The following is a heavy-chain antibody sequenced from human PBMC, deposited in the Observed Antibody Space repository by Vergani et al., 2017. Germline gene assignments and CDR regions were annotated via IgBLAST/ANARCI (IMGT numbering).Heavy chain of an antibody. CDR1: GAPISYWC. J-gene: IGHJ4*02. D-gene: IGHD7-27*01. CDR2: LCPSGST. CDR3: ATGAGPFDI. V-gene: IGHV4-4*07. Sequence: QVQMQESGPGLVKTSETLSLTGSASGAPISYWCWSWLRQPAGKGLEWIGRLCPSGSTNYKPSLKSRVTMSIDTSKNQFSLKLTSVTAADTAVYYCATGAGPFDIWGQGTLVTVSS.